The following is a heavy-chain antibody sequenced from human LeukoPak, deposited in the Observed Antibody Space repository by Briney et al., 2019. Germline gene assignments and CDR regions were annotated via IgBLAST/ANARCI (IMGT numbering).Heavy chain of an antibody. CDR2: MSGSGGST. CDR1: GFTFSSYA. V-gene: IGHV3-23*01. J-gene: IGHJ6*03. CDR3: ARSRSYYYYMDV. D-gene: IGHD5-24*01. Sequence: GGSLRLSCAASGFTFSSYAMSWVRQAPGKGLEWVSAMSGSGGSTYYADSVKGRFTISRDNSKNTLYLQMNSLRAEDTAVYYCARSRSYYYYMDVWGKGTTVTVSS.